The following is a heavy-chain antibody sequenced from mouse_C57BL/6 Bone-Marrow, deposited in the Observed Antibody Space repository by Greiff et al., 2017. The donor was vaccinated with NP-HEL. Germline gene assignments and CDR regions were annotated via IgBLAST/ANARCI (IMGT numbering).Heavy chain of an antibody. CDR1: GFSFNTYA. D-gene: IGHD2-5*01. J-gene: IGHJ3*01. CDR2: IRSKSNNYAT. V-gene: IGHV10-1*01. Sequence: EVQLVESGGGLVQPKGSLKLSCAASGFSFNTYAMNWVRQAPGKGLEWVARIRSKSNNYATYYADSVKDRFTISRDDSESMLYLQMNNLKTEDTAMYYCVRPGYSNGFAYWGQGTLVTVSA. CDR3: VRPGYSNGFAY.